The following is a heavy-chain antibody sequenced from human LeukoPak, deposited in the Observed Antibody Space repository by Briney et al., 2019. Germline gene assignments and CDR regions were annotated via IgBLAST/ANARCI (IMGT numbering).Heavy chain of an antibody. D-gene: IGHD3-10*01. J-gene: IGHJ4*02. V-gene: IGHV3-23*01. Sequence: GGSLRLSCAGSGFSFSSNTMSWFRQAPGKGLEWVSAISGSGGSTYYADSVKGRFTISRDNSKNTLYLQMNSLRAEDTAVYYCAKTGFGESIFFDYWGQGTLVTVSS. CDR3: AKTGFGESIFFDY. CDR2: ISGSGGST. CDR1: GFSFSSNT.